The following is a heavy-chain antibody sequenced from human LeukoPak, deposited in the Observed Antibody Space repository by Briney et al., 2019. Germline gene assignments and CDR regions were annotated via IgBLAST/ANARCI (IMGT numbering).Heavy chain of an antibody. CDR3: ASLYCSSTSCYDYYYYGMDV. J-gene: IGHJ6*04. CDR1: VFTFSSYS. V-gene: IGHV3-21*01. Sequence: PGGSLRLSCAASVFTFSSYSMNWVRQAPGKGLEWVSSISSSSSYIYYADSVKGRFTISRDNAKNSLYLQMNSLRAEDTAVYYCASLYCSSTSCYDYYYYGMDVWGKGTTVTVSS. CDR2: ISSSSSYI. D-gene: IGHD2-2*01.